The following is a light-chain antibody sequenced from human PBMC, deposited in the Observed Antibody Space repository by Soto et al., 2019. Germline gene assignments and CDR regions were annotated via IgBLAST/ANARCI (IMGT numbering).Light chain of an antibody. CDR1: QSVITN. Sequence: EIVMTQSPATLSVSPGERSTLSFSSSQSVITNLAWYQQKSGQAPRLLIYAASTRATDIPARFSGSGSGTDFTLTISSLQPDDFATYYCQQYDSYSPLTFGGGTKVDIK. J-gene: IGKJ4*01. V-gene: IGKV3-15*01. CDR2: AAS. CDR3: QQYDSYSPLT.